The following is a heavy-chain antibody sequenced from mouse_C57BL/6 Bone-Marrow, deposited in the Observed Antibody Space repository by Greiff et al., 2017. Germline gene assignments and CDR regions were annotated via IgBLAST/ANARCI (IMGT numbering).Heavy chain of an antibody. CDR2: IRNKANGHTT. Sequence: EVKLVESGGGLVQPGGSLSLSCAASGFTFTDYYMSWVRQPPGKALEWLGFIRNKANGHTTEYSASVKGRFTISRDNSQSILYLQMKALRAEDSATCYCARDDGSSYRYCEVWGTGTTVTVAS. J-gene: IGHJ1*03. D-gene: IGHD1-1*01. V-gene: IGHV7-3*01. CDR1: GFTFTDYY. CDR3: ARDDGSSYRYCEV.